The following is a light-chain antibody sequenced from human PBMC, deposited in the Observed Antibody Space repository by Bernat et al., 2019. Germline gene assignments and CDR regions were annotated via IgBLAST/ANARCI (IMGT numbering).Light chain of an antibody. CDR2: GAS. V-gene: IGKV3-20*01. Sequence: EIVLTQSPGTLSLSPGERATLSCRASQSLSSRFLAWYQQKPGQAPRLLIYGASSRATGIPDRFSGSGSGTEFTLTISRLEPEDFALYYCHQSASSWWSFGQGTKVEIK. CDR3: HQSASSWWS. CDR1: QSLSSRF. J-gene: IGKJ1*01.